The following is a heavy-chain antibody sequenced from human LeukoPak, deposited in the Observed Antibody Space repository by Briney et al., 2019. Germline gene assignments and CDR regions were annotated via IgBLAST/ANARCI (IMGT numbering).Heavy chain of an antibody. V-gene: IGHV3-30-3*01. CDR2: ISYDGSNK. CDR3: AREPGRLYDFWSGYSSVFDY. D-gene: IGHD3-3*01. J-gene: IGHJ4*02. CDR1: GFTFSSYA. Sequence: GGSLRLSCAASGFTFSSYAMHWVRQAPGKGLEWVAVISYDGSNKYYADSVKGRFTISRDNSKNTLYLQMNSLRAEDTAVYYCAREPGRLYDFWSGYSSVFDYWGQGTLVTVSS.